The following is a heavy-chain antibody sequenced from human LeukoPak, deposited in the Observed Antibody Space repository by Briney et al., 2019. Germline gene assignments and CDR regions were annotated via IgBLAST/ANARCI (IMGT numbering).Heavy chain of an antibody. CDR1: GFTVSGNY. J-gene: IGHJ6*02. CDR2: VYTGGKT. D-gene: IGHD1-26*01. V-gene: IGHV3-66*01. Sequence: GGSLRLTCAPSGFTVSGNYMSWVRQAPGKGLDWVSVVYTGGKTYYADSVKGRFTISRDNSKNTLYLQMNSLRVEDTAVYYCAKSPGTYSYFYAMDVWGQGTTVTVSS. CDR3: AKSPGTYSYFYAMDV.